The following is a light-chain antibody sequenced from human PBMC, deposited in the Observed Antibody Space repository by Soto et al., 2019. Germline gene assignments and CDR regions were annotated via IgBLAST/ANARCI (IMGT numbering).Light chain of an antibody. Sequence: EIVLTQSPATLSLSPGERATLSCRASQSVSSYLAWYQQKPGQAPRLLIYDASSRATGIPARFSGSGSGTDFTLTISSLEPEDFAVYYCQQRSNRFGGGTKVEIK. V-gene: IGKV3-11*01. CDR2: DAS. CDR3: QQRSNR. J-gene: IGKJ4*01. CDR1: QSVSSY.